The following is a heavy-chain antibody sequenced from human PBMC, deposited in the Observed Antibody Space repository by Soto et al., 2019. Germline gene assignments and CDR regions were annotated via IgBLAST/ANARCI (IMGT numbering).Heavy chain of an antibody. J-gene: IGHJ1*01. CDR3: ARGVGYGHKIEYFQH. Sequence: QVQLQQWGAGLLKPSETLSLTCAVYGGSFSGFYWRWIRQPPGKGLEWIGEINHSGSPNYNPSLKSRVTISIDTSKNQVSLKLSSVTAADTAVYYCARGVGYGHKIEYFQHWGQGTLVTVSS. D-gene: IGHD4-17*01. CDR1: GGSFSGFY. CDR2: INHSGSP. V-gene: IGHV4-34*01.